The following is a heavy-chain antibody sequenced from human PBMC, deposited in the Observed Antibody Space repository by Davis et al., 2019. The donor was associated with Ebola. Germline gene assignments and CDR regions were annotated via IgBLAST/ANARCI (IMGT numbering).Heavy chain of an antibody. D-gene: IGHD2-15*01. CDR1: GNSFSSHW. Sequence: GESLKISCQDSGNSFSSHWIGWVRQMPGKGLEWMGIISPVDSESTYSPSFQGHVTLSVDKSISTAHLQWSSLTASDTAMYFCARLVGDIVDAWFDPWAREPWSPSPQ. CDR2: ISPVDSES. CDR3: ARLVGDIVDAWFDP. V-gene: IGHV5-51*01. J-gene: IGHJ5*02.